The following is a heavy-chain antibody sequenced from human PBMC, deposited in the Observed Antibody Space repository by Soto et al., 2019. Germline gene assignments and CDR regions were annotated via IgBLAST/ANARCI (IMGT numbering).Heavy chain of an antibody. CDR2: IWNDGSNK. V-gene: IGHV3-33*01. CDR1: GFTFSTYG. Sequence: ESGGGVVQSGRSLRLSCAASGFTFSTYGMHWVRQAPGKGLGWVAVIWNDGSNKYYGDSVKGRFTISRDDSKSTGYLEMSSLRVEETAVYYGGRDFESGYDPWGQGTLVIVSS. J-gene: IGHJ5*02. CDR3: GRDFESGYDP. D-gene: IGHD5-12*01.